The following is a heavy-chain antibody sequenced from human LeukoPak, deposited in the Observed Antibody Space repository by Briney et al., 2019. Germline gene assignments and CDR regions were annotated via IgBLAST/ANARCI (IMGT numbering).Heavy chain of an antibody. D-gene: IGHD6-13*01. CDR3: ARVAAAAGTYVRLFDP. Sequence: PSETLSLTCTVSGGSISSYHWSWIRQPPGKGLQWIGFIYSSGSTNYNPSLKSRVTISLDTSKNQFSLRVSSVTSADTAVYYCARVAAAAGTYVRLFDPWGQGTLVTVSS. V-gene: IGHV4-59*01. CDR1: GGSISSYH. J-gene: IGHJ5*02. CDR2: IYSSGST.